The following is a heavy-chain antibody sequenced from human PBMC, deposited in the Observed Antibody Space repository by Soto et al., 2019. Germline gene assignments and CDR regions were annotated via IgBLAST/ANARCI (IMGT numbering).Heavy chain of an antibody. CDR3: ARVFDTYYFDS. D-gene: IGHD3-9*01. CDR2: ISSSGSTI. CDR1: GFTFSDYY. J-gene: IGHJ4*02. Sequence: GGSLRLSCAASGFTFSDYYMSWIRQAPGKGLEWVSYISSSGSTIYYADSVKGRFTISRDNSKKTLYLQMNSLRAEDTAVYYCARVFDTYYFDSWGQGNMVTVSS. V-gene: IGHV3-11*04.